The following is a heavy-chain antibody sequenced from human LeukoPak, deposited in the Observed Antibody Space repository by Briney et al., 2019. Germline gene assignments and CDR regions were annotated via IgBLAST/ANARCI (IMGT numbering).Heavy chain of an antibody. Sequence: ASVKVSCKASGYTFIDYDINWVRQATGQGLEWMGWMNSKSGDTGYAQKFQGRVTMTRNTSIRTAYMELSSMRSEETAVYYCARGGLRAGTGGFDPWGQGTLVIVSS. CDR2: MNSKSGDT. D-gene: IGHD5-24*01. CDR1: GYTFIDYD. CDR3: ARGGLRAGTGGFDP. V-gene: IGHV1-8*01. J-gene: IGHJ5*02.